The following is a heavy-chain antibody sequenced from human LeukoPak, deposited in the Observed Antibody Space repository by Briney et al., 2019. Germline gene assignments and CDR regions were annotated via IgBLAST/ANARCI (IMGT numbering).Heavy chain of an antibody. J-gene: IGHJ5*01. CDR1: GYTFTYYY. V-gene: IGHV1-2*02. D-gene: IGHD3-9*01. Sequence: ASVNVSFKASGYTFTYYYMHWVRQAPGQGREWMGWINPNNGGTDYAQKFQGRVTITRDRSINTAYMELSRLRSDDTAVYFCARGEGRRYFDWFFSWGQGTLVTVSS. CDR2: INPNNGGT. CDR3: ARGEGRRYFDWFFS.